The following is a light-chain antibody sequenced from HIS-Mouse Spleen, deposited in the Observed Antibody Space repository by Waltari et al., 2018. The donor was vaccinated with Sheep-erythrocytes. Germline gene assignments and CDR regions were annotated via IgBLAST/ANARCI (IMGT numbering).Light chain of an antibody. V-gene: IGLV2-11*01. Sequence: QSALTQPRSVSGSPGQSVTISCTGTSSDVGGYNYVSWYQQHPGKAPKLMIYDVSKRPSGVPVLFSGSKSGNTASLTISGLQAEDEADYYCCSYAGSYNHVFATGTKVTVL. CDR1: SSDVGGYNY. CDR3: CSYAGSYNHV. CDR2: DVS. J-gene: IGLJ1*01.